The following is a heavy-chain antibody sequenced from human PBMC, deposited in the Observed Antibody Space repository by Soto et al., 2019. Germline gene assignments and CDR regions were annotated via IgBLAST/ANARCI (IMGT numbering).Heavy chain of an antibody. D-gene: IGHD6-13*01. V-gene: IGHV6-1*01. CDR2: TYYRSKWYD. J-gene: IGHJ4*02. CDR1: GDSVSSKSVA. CDR3: ERVRFDQQMSHFDD. Sequence: QVQLQQSGPGLVKPSQTLSLTCAIFGDSVSSKSVAWNWIRQSPSRGLEWLGRTYYRSKWYDDYAVSVKSRITINPDTSMNHFSLQLNSVTPEDTAVYYCERVRFDQQMSHFDDWGQGILVTVSS.